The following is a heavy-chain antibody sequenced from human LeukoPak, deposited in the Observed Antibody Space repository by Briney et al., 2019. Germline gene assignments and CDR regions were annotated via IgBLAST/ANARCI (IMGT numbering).Heavy chain of an antibody. D-gene: IGHD4-17*01. Sequence: ASVKVSCKASGDTFIGYYMHWLRQAPGQGLEWMGWINPNSAGTNYAQKFQGRVIMTRDTSISTAYMELNRLRSDDTAVYYCARQLTVTTGDPYIYWGQGTLVTVSS. CDR2: INPNSAGT. V-gene: IGHV1-2*02. J-gene: IGHJ4*02. CDR3: ARQLTVTTGDPYIY. CDR1: GDTFIGYY.